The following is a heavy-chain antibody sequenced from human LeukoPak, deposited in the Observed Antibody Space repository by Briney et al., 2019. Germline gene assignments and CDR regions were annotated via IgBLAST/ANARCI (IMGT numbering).Heavy chain of an antibody. J-gene: IGHJ5*02. D-gene: IGHD1-1*01. V-gene: IGHV1-69*06. CDR3: ARSYNWNDVWFDP. Sequence: ASVKVSCKASGGTFSSYAISWVRQAPGQGLEWMGGIIPIFGTANYAQKFQGRATITADKSTSTAYMELSSLRSEDTAVYYCARSYNWNDVWFDPWGQGTLVTVSS. CDR1: GGTFSSYA. CDR2: IIPIFGTA.